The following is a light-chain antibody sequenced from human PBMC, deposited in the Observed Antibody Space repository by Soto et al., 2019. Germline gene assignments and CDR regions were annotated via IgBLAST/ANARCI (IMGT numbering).Light chain of an antibody. CDR3: QQYHNWPPWT. CDR1: RSIRSN. Sequence: EIVMTQSPATLSVSPGERATLSCRASRSIRSNLAWYQQKPGQAPRLLIYDASIRATDIPARFSGSGSGTEFTHAISSLQSEDFAVYYRQQYHNWPPWTFGPGTKVEIK. V-gene: IGKV3-15*01. J-gene: IGKJ1*01. CDR2: DAS.